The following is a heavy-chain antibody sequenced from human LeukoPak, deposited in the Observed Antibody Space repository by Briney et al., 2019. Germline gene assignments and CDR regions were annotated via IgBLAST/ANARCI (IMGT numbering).Heavy chain of an antibody. D-gene: IGHD3-22*01. CDR1: GFSVSSNY. J-gene: IGHJ4*01. Sequence: GGSLTLSCAASGFSVSSNYMSWARQAPGKGLEWVSIIYSGDSTYYADSVKCRFTLSRDNSKNTLFLQMNSLRAEDTAVYHCARVDSSGYFFFGYWGQGTLVTVAS. CDR2: IYSGDST. V-gene: IGHV3-53*01. CDR3: ARVDSSGYFFFGY.